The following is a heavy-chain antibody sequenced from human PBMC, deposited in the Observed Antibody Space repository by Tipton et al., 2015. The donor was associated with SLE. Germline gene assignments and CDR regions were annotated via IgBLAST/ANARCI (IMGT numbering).Heavy chain of an antibody. J-gene: IGHJ1*01. V-gene: IGHV1-2*02. CDR3: AKTGFVESDH. CDR2: INPSSGGT. D-gene: IGHD3-3*01. CDR1: GYIFSGYY. Sequence: QLVQSGAEVKKPGASVKVSCKASGYIFSGYYIHWVRQAPGQGLEWMGWINPSSGGTNYARKFQGRVTMTRDTSITTAYMELSRLTSDDTAIYYCAKTGFVESDHGGQGTLVSVSS.